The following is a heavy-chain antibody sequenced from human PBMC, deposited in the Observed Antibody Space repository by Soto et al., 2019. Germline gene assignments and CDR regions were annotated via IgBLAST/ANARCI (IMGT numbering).Heavy chain of an antibody. D-gene: IGHD3-22*01. Sequence: GGSLRLSCAASGFTFSSYAMHWVRQAPGKGLEWVAVISYDGSNKYYADSVKGRFTISRDNSKNTLYLQMNSLRAEDTAVYYCARVRVNGMDVWGQGTTVTVSS. CDR3: ARVRVNGMDV. V-gene: IGHV3-30-3*01. CDR1: GFTFSSYA. CDR2: ISYDGSNK. J-gene: IGHJ6*02.